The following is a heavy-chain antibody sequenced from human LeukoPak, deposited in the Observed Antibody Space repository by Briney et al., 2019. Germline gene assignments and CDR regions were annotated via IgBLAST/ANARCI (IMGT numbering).Heavy chain of an antibody. CDR3: ARQYSSGWPWFDP. V-gene: IGHV4-39*01. CDR1: GGPISSGGYY. D-gene: IGHD6-19*01. J-gene: IGHJ5*02. CDR2: IYYSGSA. Sequence: SETLSLTCTVSGGPISSGGYYWGWIRQPPGKGLEWIGSIYYSGSAYYIPSLKSRVTISADTSKNQFSLKLSSVTAADAAVYYCARQYSSGWPWFDPWGQGTLVTVSS.